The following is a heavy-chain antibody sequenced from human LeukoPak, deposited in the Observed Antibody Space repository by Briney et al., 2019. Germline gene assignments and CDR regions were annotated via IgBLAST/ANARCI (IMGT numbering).Heavy chain of an antibody. CDR2: ISSASNTI. D-gene: IGHD3-10*01. V-gene: IGHV3-48*01. CDR1: GFTFSSYS. CDR3: ARDGWFGDYNWFDP. Sequence: GGSLRLSCAASGFTFSSYSMNWVRQAPGKGLEWVSYISSASNTIYYADSVKGQSTISRDNAKNSLYLQMNSLRAEDTAMYYCARDGWFGDYNWFDPWGQGTLVTVSS. J-gene: IGHJ5*02.